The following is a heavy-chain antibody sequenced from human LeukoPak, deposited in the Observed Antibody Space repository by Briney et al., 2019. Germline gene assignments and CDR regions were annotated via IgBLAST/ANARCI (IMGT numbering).Heavy chain of an antibody. CDR2: ISDDGRRK. CDR3: AKPSPDYGCYVSYFDY. CDR1: GFSFISYG. V-gene: IGHV3-30*18. Sequence: GGSLRLSCAASGFSFISYGMHWVRQAPGKGLEWVGVISDDGRRKDYADSVKGRLTISRDNSKDTLYLQMNSLRAEDTAVYYLAKPSPDYGCYVSYFDYRGPGTL. J-gene: IGHJ4*01. D-gene: IGHD4-17*01.